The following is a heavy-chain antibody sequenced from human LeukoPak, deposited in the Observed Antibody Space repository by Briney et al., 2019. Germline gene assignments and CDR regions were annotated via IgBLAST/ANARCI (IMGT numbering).Heavy chain of an antibody. CDR1: GFTFSSYS. V-gene: IGHV3-21*04. Sequence: PGGSLRLSCAASGFTFSSYSMNWVRQAPGKGLEWVSSISSSSSYIYYADSVKGRFTISRDNAKKSLYLQMNSLRGEDTAVYYCAKDRAFDIWGQGTMVTVSS. CDR2: ISSSSSYI. CDR3: AKDRAFDI. J-gene: IGHJ3*02.